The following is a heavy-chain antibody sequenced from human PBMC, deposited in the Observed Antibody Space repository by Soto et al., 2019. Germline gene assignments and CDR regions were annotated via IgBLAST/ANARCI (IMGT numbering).Heavy chain of an antibody. J-gene: IGHJ6*02. CDR1: GGSISSSSYY. Sequence: SETLSLTCTGSGGSISSSSYYLGWIRQPPGKGLEWIGSIYYSGSTYYNPSLKSRVTISVDTSKNQFSLKLSSVTAADTAVYYCFRWLQQMWVFGTYDYGMDVWGQGTTVTVSS. V-gene: IGHV4-39*01. CDR2: IYYSGST. D-gene: IGHD1-7*01. CDR3: FRWLQQMWVFGTYDYGMDV.